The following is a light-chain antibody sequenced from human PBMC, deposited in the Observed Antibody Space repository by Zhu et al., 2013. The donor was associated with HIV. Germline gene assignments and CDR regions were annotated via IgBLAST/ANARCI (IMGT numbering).Light chain of an antibody. CDR1: QPVPTNY. V-gene: IGKV4-1*01. J-gene: IGKJ1*01. Sequence: TQSPGSLSFSPGETVTLSCRASQPVPTNYLAWYQQKPGQPPKLLIYWASTRESGVPARFGGSGSGTDFTLTISSLQAEDVAVYYCHQYYTVPQTFGQGTKVEIK. CDR3: HQYYTVPQT. CDR2: WAS.